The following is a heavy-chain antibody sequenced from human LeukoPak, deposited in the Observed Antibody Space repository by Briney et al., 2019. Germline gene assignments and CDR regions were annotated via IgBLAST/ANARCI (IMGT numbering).Heavy chain of an antibody. J-gene: IGHJ4*02. D-gene: IGHD5-12*01. CDR1: GFTFSDYY. V-gene: IGHV3-11*01. Sequence: GGSLRLSCAASGFTFSDYYMSWIRQAPGKGLEWVSYISSSGSTIYYADSVKGRFTISRDNAKNSLYLQMNSLRAEDTAAYYCARDRYDPPFDYWGQGTLVTVSS. CDR3: ARDRYDPPFDY. CDR2: ISSSGSTI.